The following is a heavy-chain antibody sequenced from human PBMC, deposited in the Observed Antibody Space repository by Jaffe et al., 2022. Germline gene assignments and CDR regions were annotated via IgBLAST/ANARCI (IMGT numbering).Heavy chain of an antibody. J-gene: IGHJ4*02. CDR3: ASGLWELSD. CDR2: TRNKANSYTT. CDR1: GFTFSDHY. V-gene: IGHV3-72*01. D-gene: IGHD1-26*01. Sequence: EVQLVESGGGLVQPGGSLRLSCAASGFTFSDHYMDWVRQAPGKGLEWVGRTRNKANSYTTEYAASVKGRFTISRDDSKNSLYLQMNSLKTEDTAVYYCASGLWELSDWGQGTLVTVSS.